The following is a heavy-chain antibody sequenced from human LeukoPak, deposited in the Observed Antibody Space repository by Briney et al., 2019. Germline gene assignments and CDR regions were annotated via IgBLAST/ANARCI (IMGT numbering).Heavy chain of an antibody. CDR2: IYHSGST. D-gene: IGHD3-9*01. CDR3: ARGGDYDILTGYYPERAFDI. Sequence: SGTLSLTCAVSGGSISSSNWWSWVRQPPGKGLEWIGEIYHSGSTNYNPSLKSRVTISVDKSKNQFSLKLSSVTAADTAVYYCARGGDYDILTGYYPERAFDIWGQGTMVTVSS. V-gene: IGHV4-4*02. J-gene: IGHJ3*02. CDR1: GGSISSSNW.